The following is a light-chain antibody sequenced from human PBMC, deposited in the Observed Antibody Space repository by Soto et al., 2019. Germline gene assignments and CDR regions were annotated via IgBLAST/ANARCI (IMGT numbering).Light chain of an antibody. Sequence: DIQRTQYPASLSTSVGDRVTITCRASETITTYLNWYQQKPGKAPRLLIRAASDLQNGVPARFGGSGSATYFTLTINSLQPEDFATYYCQQSYSIPATFGQGTKVDI. CDR3: QQSYSIPAT. CDR1: ETITTY. J-gene: IGKJ1*01. CDR2: AAS. V-gene: IGKV1-39*01.